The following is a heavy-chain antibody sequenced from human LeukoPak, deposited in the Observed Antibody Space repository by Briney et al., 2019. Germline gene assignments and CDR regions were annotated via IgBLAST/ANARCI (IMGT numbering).Heavy chain of an antibody. CDR2: IWYGGSNK. CDR3: AGDYGDRNWFDP. Sequence: GGSLRLSCAASGFTFDDYAMHWVRQAPGKGLEWVAVIWYGGSNKYYADSVKGRFTISRDNSKNTLYLQMNSLRAEDTAVYYCAGDYGDRNWFDPWGQGTLVTVSS. CDR1: GFTFDDYA. D-gene: IGHD4-17*01. J-gene: IGHJ5*02. V-gene: IGHV3-33*08.